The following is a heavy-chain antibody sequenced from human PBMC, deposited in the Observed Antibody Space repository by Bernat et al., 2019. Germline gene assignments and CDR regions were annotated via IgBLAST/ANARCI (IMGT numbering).Heavy chain of an antibody. CDR2: ISVSCGSP. CDR1: GFTFSSYA. Sequence: EVQLVESGGGLVQPGGSLRLSCAASGFTFSSYAMSWVRQAPGKGLEWVSVISVSCGSPHYADSVKGRLTISRGNSKNTLFLQMISLRADDTAIYYCAKAGGAYGGSRTDYWGQGTLVTVSS. J-gene: IGHJ4*02. CDR3: AKAGGAYGGSRTDY. V-gene: IGHV3-23*04. D-gene: IGHD4-17*01.